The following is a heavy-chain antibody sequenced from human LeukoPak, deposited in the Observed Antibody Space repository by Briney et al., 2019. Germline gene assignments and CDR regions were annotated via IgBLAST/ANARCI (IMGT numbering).Heavy chain of an antibody. D-gene: IGHD3-3*01. CDR2: ISSSSSYI. Sequence: GGSLRLSCAASGFTFSSYSMNWVRQTPGKGLEWVSSISSSSSYIYYADSVKGRFTISRDNAKNSLYLQMNSLRAEDTAVYYCARDEGMDDFSWFDPWGQGTLVTVSS. CDR3: ARDEGMDDFSWFDP. CDR1: GFTFSSYS. J-gene: IGHJ5*02. V-gene: IGHV3-21*01.